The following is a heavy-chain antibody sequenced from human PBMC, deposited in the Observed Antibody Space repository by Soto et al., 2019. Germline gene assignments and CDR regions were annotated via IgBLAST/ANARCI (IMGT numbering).Heavy chain of an antibody. CDR1: GYSFTSYW. V-gene: IGHV5-51*01. CDR3: ASSGEYQLLWPPDLDY. D-gene: IGHD2-2*01. CDR2: IYPGDSDT. J-gene: IGHJ4*02. Sequence: PGESLKISCKGSGYSFTSYWIGWVRQMPGKGLEWMGIIYPGDSDTRYSPSFQGQVTISADKSISTAYLQWSSLKASDTAMYYCASSGEYQLLWPPDLDYWGQGTLVTVSS.